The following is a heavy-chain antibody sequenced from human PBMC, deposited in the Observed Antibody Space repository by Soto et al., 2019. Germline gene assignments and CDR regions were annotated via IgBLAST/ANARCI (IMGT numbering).Heavy chain of an antibody. J-gene: IGHJ6*02. CDR1: GFTFSSYG. Sequence: QVQLVESGGGVVQPGRSLRLSCAASGFTFSSYGMHWVRQAPGKGLEWVAVIWYDGRNKYYADSVKGGFTISRDNSKHTLYLQMNSLRAEDSAVYYCARLQLLVGGYYYGLDVWGQGTTVTVSS. CDR3: ARLQLLVGGYYYGLDV. V-gene: IGHV3-33*01. CDR2: IWYDGRNK. D-gene: IGHD6-19*01.